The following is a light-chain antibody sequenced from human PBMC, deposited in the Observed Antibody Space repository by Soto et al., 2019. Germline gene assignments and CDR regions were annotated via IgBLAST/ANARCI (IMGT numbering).Light chain of an antibody. V-gene: IGLV2-14*01. J-gene: IGLJ1*01. Sequence: QSVLTQSASVSGSPGQSITISCTGTSSDVGSYNHVSWYQQHPGEVPKLIIFNVNDRPSGVSNRFSGSKSGNTASLTISGLQAEDEADYYSSSFTSSTTYVFGPGTKVTVL. CDR2: NVN. CDR1: SSDVGSYNH. CDR3: SSFTSSTTYV.